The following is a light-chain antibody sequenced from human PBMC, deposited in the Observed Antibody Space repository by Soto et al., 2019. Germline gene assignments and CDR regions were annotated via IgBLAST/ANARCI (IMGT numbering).Light chain of an antibody. CDR3: CSYADGSTWV. V-gene: IGLV2-23*01. CDR2: EGN. J-gene: IGLJ3*02. CDR1: SSNVGGYNL. Sequence: QSALTQPASVSGSPGQSITISCTGTSSNVGGYNLVSWYQQDPGKAPKLMIFEGNKRPSGVSSRVSGSKSGNTASLTISGLQAEDEGDYYCCSYADGSTWVFGGGTKLTVL.